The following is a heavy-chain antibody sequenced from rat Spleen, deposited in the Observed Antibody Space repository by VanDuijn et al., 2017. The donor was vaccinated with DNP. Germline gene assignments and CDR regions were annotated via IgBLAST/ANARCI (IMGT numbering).Heavy chain of an antibody. CDR1: GFSLTSYT. CDR3: ARSDYSDGSYYYGYFDY. V-gene: IGHV2-6*01. CDR2: MSSGGST. D-gene: IGHD1-12*02. Sequence: QVQLKGSGPGLVQPSQTLSLTCTVSGFSLTSYTVSWVRQPPGKGLEWIAAMSSGGSTYYNSALKSRLSISRDTSKSQVFLEMNRLHTEDTAIYFCARSDYSDGSYYYGYFDYWGQGVMVTVSS. J-gene: IGHJ2*01.